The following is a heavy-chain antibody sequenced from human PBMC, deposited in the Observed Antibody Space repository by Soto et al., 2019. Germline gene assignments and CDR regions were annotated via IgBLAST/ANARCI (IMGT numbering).Heavy chain of an antibody. CDR1: GFTFSSYG. CDR2: IWYDGSNK. D-gene: IGHD4-17*01. CDR3: ARDPGWYGDYLLRYYYFRIDV. J-gene: IGHJ6*02. Sequence: QVQLVESGGGVVQPGRSLRLSCAASGFTFSSYGMHWVRQAPGKGLEWVAVIWYDGSNKYYADSVKGRFTISRDNSKNTLYLQMNGLSPEDTAVYYCARDPGWYGDYLLRYYYFRIDVWGQGTTGPGSS. V-gene: IGHV3-33*01.